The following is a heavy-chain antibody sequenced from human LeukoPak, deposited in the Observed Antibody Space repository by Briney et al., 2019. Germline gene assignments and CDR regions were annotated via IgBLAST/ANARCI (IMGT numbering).Heavy chain of an antibody. D-gene: IGHD6-13*01. V-gene: IGHV1-2*02. CDR2: INPNSGGT. CDR3: ARDLYSSSWYGYYYYYGMDV. Sequence: ASVKVSCKASGYTFTTYSLAWVRQAPGQSLEWMGWINPNSGGTNYAQKFQGRVTMTRDTSISTAYMELSRLRSDDTAVYYCARDLYSSSWYGYYYYYGMDVWGQGTTVTVSS. CDR1: GYTFTTYS. J-gene: IGHJ6*02.